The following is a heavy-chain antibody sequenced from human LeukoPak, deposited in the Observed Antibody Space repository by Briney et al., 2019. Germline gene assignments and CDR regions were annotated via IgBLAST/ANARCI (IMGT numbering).Heavy chain of an antibody. CDR3: ARDRPTYYYDSSGYKV. Sequence: ASVKVSCKASGYTFTSYGISWVRQAPGQGLAWMGWISAYNGNTNYAQKLQGRVTMTTDTSTSTAYMELRSLRSDDTAVYYCARDRPTYYYDSSGYKVWGQGTLVTVSS. CDR2: ISAYNGNT. CDR1: GYTFTSYG. D-gene: IGHD3-22*01. V-gene: IGHV1-18*01. J-gene: IGHJ4*02.